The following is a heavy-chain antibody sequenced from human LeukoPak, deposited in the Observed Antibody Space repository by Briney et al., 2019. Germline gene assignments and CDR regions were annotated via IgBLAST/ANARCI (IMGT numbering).Heavy chain of an antibody. CDR1: GFTFYSYA. J-gene: IGHJ4*02. D-gene: IGHD3-22*01. V-gene: IGHV3-23*01. CDR2: ISGSGGGT. CDR3: ARDSSGYAEFDY. Sequence: PGGSLRLSCAASGFTFYSYAMTWVRQALGKGLEWVSAISGSGGGTYYADSVKGRFTISRDNSKNTLYLQMSSLRAEDTAVCFCARDSSGYAEFDYWGQGTLVTVSS.